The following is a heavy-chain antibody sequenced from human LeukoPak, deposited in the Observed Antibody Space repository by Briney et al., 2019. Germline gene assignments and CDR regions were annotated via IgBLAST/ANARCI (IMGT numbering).Heavy chain of an antibody. V-gene: IGHV3-21*01. Sequence: GGSLRLSCAASGFTFSSDSMNWVRQAPGKGLEWVSSISSSSSYIYYADSVKGRFTISRDNAKNSLYLQMNSLRAEDTAVYYCARVGAYYDSSGPRTYLGYMDVWGKGTTVTVSS. CDR2: ISSSSSYI. CDR1: GFTFSSDS. CDR3: ARVGAYYDSSGPRTYLGYMDV. J-gene: IGHJ6*03. D-gene: IGHD3-22*01.